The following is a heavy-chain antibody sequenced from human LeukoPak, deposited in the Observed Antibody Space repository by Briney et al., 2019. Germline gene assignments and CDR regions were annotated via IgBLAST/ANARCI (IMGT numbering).Heavy chain of an antibody. J-gene: IGHJ6*03. D-gene: IGHD3-16*01. V-gene: IGHV1-8*03. CDR1: GYTFTSYD. CDR3: ARVRVRQDYYYYYYMDV. CDR2: MNPNSGNT. Sequence: GASVKVSCKASGYTFTSYDINWVRQATGQGLEWMGWMNPNSGNTGYAQKFQGRVTITRNTSISTAYMELSSLRSEDTAVYYCARVRVRQDYYYYYYMDVWGKGTTVTVSS.